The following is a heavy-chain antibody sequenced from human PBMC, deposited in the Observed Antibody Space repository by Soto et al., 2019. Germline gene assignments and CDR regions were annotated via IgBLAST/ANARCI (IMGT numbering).Heavy chain of an antibody. V-gene: IGHV3-53*02. Sequence: QLVETGGGLIQPGTSLTLSCAASGFSVCRNYMTWVRQAPGKGLEWVSFVYSGGATFYADSVKGRFILSRDDSQNTMYLQMNNLRAEDTAVYYCARVPGRLWGRGTLVTVAS. CDR1: GFSVCRNY. D-gene: IGHD3-10*01. CDR2: VYSGGAT. CDR3: ARVPGRL. J-gene: IGHJ4*02.